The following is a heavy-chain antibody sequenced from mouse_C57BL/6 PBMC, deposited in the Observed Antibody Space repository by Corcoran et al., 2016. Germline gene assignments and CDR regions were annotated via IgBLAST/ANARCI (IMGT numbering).Heavy chain of an antibody. Sequence: QIQLVQSGPELKKPGETVKISCKASGYTFTTYGMSWVKQAPGKGLKWMAWINTYSGVPTYADDFKGRFAFSVETSASTAFLQINNLKNEDKATYFCVRDSNWYFDVWCTGTTVTVSS. CDR3: VRDSNWYFDV. CDR2: INTYSGVP. V-gene: IGHV9-3*01. CDR1: GYTFTTYG. D-gene: IGHD2-5*01. J-gene: IGHJ1*03.